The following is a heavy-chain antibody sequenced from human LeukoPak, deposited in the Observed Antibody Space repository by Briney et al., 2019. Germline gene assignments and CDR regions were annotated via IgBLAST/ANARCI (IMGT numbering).Heavy chain of an antibody. CDR2: INHSGST. J-gene: IGHJ4*02. CDR1: GGSFSGYY. D-gene: IGHD2-15*01. Sequence: PSETLCLTCAVYGGSFSGYYWSWIRQPLGKGLEWIGEINHSGSTNYNPSLKSRVTISVDTSKNQFSLKLSSVTAADTAVYYCARGLSAIVYWGQGTLVTVSS. V-gene: IGHV4-34*01. CDR3: ARGLSAIVY.